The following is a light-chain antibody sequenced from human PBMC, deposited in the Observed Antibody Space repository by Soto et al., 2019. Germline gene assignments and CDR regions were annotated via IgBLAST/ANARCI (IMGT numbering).Light chain of an antibody. J-gene: IGLJ3*02. CDR3: CSYAGSSTFEV. CDR1: SSDVGSYNL. V-gene: IGLV2-23*02. Sequence: QSALTQPASVSGSPGQSITISCTGTSSDVGSYNLVSWYQQHPGKAPKLMIYEVSKRPSGVSNRFSGSKSGNTASLTISGIQAEDEADYYCCSYAGSSTFEVFGGGTQLTVL. CDR2: EVS.